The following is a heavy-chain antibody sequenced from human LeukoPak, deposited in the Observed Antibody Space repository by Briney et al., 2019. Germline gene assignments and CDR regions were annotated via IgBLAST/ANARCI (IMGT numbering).Heavy chain of an antibody. CDR1: GFTFSSYG. CDR3: ALGTDGYNFDY. D-gene: IGHD5-24*01. CDR2: ISYDGSNK. Sequence: GGSLRLSCAASGFTFSSYGMHWVRQAPGKGLEWVAVISYDGSNKYYADSVRGRFTISRDNSKNTLYLQMNSLRAEDTAVYYCALGTDGYNFDYWGQGTLVTVSS. J-gene: IGHJ4*02. V-gene: IGHV3-30*03.